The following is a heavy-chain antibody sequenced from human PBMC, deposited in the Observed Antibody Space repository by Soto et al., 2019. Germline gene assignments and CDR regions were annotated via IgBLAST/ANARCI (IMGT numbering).Heavy chain of an antibody. J-gene: IGHJ6*02. CDR1: GTIFSSYT. V-gene: IGHV1-69*08. D-gene: IGHD3-16*01. CDR3: ARGLGGRMDD. CDR2: IIPILGET. Sequence: QVQLVQSGAEVKKPGSSVRVPCKASGTIFSSYTISWVRQAPGQGLEWMGRIIPILGETNSAQNFQGRVTRTADKSTNTAYMELNSLRLEDTALYYCARGLGGRMDDWGQGTTVTVSS.